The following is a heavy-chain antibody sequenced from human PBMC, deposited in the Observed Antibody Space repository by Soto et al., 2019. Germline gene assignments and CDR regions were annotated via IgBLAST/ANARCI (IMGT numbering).Heavy chain of an antibody. CDR3: ARERTVAGNDY. V-gene: IGHV1-58*01. CDR2: IVVGSGNT. Sequence: GASVKVSCKASGFTFTSSAVQWVRQARGQRLEWIGWIVVGSGNTNYAQKFQGRVTMTRNTSISTAYMELSSLRSEDTAVYYCARERTVAGNDYWGQGTLVTVSS. D-gene: IGHD6-19*01. CDR1: GFTFTSSA. J-gene: IGHJ4*02.